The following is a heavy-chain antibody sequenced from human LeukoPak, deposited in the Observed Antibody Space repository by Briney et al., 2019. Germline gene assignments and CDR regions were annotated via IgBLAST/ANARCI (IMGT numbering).Heavy chain of an antibody. CDR1: GGSIGTYS. CDR3: ARRDVVVAATPCNSFDY. J-gene: IGHJ4*02. CDR2: IYYSGTT. Sequence: KPSETLSLTCTVSGGSIGTYSWNWIRQPPGKGLEWIGYIYYSGTTNYNPSLKSRVTISVDTSKNQFSLKLSSVTAADTAVYYCARRDVVVAATPCNSFDYWGQGTLVTVSS. D-gene: IGHD2-15*01. V-gene: IGHV4-59*12.